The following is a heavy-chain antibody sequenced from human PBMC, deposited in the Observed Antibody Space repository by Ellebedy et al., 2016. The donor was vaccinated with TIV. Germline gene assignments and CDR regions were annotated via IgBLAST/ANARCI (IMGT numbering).Heavy chain of an antibody. D-gene: IGHD2-15*01. V-gene: IGHV3-73*01. CDR1: GFTFSGAA. J-gene: IGHJ4*02. Sequence: GESLKISCAASGFTFSGAAIHWVRQASGKGLEWVGRFRSKAHFYATAYAASVRGRFAISRDDSNNTAYLQMNRLKTEDTAVYYCTYGGSPVDYWGQGTLVTVSS. CDR2: FRSKAHFYAT. CDR3: TYGGSPVDY.